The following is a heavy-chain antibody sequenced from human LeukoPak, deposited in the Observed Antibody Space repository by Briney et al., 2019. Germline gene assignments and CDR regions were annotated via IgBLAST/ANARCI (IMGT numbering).Heavy chain of an antibody. J-gene: IGHJ4*02. D-gene: IGHD6-13*01. CDR3: ARGIAAAANYFDY. CDR1: GFTFSHYG. Sequence: GGSLRLSCAASGFTFSHYGMHWVRQAPGKRLEWVAIIWFDGSNQYYTDSVKGRFTISRDNAKNSLYLQMNSLRAEDTAVYYCARGIAAAANYFDYWGQGTLVTVSS. V-gene: IGHV3-33*01. CDR2: IWFDGSNQ.